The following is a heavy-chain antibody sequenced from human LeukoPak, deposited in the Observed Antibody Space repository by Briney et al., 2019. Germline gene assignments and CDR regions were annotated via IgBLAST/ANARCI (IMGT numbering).Heavy chain of an antibody. CDR3: ATGYYYDSSGYYYFDY. V-gene: IGHV3-33*01. D-gene: IGHD3-22*01. CDR2: IWYDGSNK. CDR1: GFTFSSYG. J-gene: IGHJ4*02. Sequence: GGSLRLSCAASGFTFSSYGMHWVRQAPGKGLERVAVIWYDGSNKYYADSVKGRFTISRDNSKNTLYLQMNSLRAEDTAVYYCATGYYYDSSGYYYFDYWGQGTLVTVSS.